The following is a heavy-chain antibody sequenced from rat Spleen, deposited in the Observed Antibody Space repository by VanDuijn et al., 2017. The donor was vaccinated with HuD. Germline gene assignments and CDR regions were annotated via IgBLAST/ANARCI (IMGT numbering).Heavy chain of an antibody. CDR2: ISYDGSRT. Sequence: EVQLVESGGGLVQPGRSLKFPCAASGFTFSRSAMAWVRQAPTKGLEWVATISYDGSRTYYRDSVKGRFTVSRNNAESTVYLQMNSLRSEDTATYYCARDGYNNPCDYWGQGVMVTVSS. D-gene: IGHD1-10*01. CDR1: GFTFSRSA. V-gene: IGHV5-29*01. CDR3: ARDGYNNPCDY. J-gene: IGHJ2*01.